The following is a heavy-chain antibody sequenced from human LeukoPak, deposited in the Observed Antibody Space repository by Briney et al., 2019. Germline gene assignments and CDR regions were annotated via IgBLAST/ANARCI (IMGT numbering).Heavy chain of an antibody. CDR3: ARHNWVGATGLNY. CDR2: INHSGST. J-gene: IGHJ4*02. V-gene: IGHV4-34*01. CDR1: GGSFSGYY. D-gene: IGHD1-26*01. Sequence: SETLSLTCAVYGGSFSGYYWSWIRQPPGKGLEWIGEINHSGSTNYNPSLKSRVTISVDTSKNQFSLKLSSVTAADTAVYYCARHNWVGATGLNYWGQGTLVTVSS.